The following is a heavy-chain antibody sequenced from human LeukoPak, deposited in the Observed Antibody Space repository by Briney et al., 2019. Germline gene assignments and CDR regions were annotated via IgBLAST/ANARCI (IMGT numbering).Heavy chain of an antibody. J-gene: IGHJ6*02. CDR1: GFTFSSYS. CDR3: ARDPLGSTGTTGFGMDV. D-gene: IGHD1-1*01. CDR2: VISSSSYI. V-gene: IGHV3-21*01. Sequence: PGGSLRLSCAASGFTFSSYSMNWVRQAPGKGLEWVSSVISSSSYIYYADSVKGRFTISRDNAKNSLYLQMNSLRAEDTAVYYCARDPLGSTGTTGFGMDVWGQGTTVTVSS.